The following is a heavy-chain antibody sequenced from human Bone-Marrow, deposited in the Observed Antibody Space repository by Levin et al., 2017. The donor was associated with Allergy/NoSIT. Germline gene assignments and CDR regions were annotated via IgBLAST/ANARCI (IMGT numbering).Heavy chain of an antibody. CDR3: AINFQLERRWGAFDI. CDR1: GFTFSSYS. V-gene: IGHV3-21*01. Sequence: KAGGSLRLSCAASGFTFSSYSMNWVRQAPGKGLEWVSSISSSSSYIYYADSVKGRFTISRDNAKNSLYLQMNSLRAEDTAVYYCAINFQLERRWGAFDIWGQGTMVTVSS. CDR2: ISSSSSYI. J-gene: IGHJ3*02. D-gene: IGHD1-1*01.